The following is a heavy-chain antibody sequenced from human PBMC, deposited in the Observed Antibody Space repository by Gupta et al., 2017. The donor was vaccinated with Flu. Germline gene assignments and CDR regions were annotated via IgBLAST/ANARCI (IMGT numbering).Heavy chain of an antibody. CDR2: IYYSGST. CDR3: ARQDYDFWRGSADY. V-gene: IGHV4-39*01. Sequence: LQLQESGPGLVTPSETMSLICTVSGGSITSTNYYWGWVRKPPGKGLEWIGSIYYSGSTFYNPSLKSRITISLDTSKKKFSLRLTAVTAADTAIYYCARQDYDFWRGSADYWGQGTQVSVSS. CDR1: GGSITSTNYY. J-gene: IGHJ4*02. D-gene: IGHD3-3*01.